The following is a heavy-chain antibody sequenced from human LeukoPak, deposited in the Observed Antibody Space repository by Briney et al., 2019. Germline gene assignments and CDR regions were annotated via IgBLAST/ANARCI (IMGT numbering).Heavy chain of an antibody. Sequence: GGSLRLSCAASGFIFSNYWMTWVRQAPGKGLEWVANIKDDGREKHYVDSVQGRFTISRDNAKNSVYLQMNSLRAEDTAVYYCARDRPYYYYYMDVWGKGTTVTVSS. CDR1: GFIFSNYW. CDR2: IKDDGREK. J-gene: IGHJ6*03. V-gene: IGHV3-7*01. CDR3: ARDRPYYYYYMDV.